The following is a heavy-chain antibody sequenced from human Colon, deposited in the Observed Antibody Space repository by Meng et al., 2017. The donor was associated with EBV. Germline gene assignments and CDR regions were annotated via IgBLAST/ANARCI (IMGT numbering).Heavy chain of an antibody. Sequence: QVPVPVTGPGRVKPAQTLSLTCTVSGGSSNSGDYYWSWIRQPPGKGLEWIGYIYYTGSTYYNPSLKSRVTISMDTSKNLFFLRLSSVTAADTAVYYCARNYYFDYWGQGTLVTVSS. J-gene: IGHJ4*02. CDR3: ARNYYFDY. CDR2: IYYTGST. V-gene: IGHV4-30-4*01. CDR1: GGSSNSGDYY.